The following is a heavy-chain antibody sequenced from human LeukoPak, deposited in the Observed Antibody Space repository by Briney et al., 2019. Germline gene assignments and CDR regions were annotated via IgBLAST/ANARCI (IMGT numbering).Heavy chain of an antibody. CDR3: ARGPDTYYDILTGSFDY. V-gene: IGHV3-20*04. Sequence: GRSLRLPCAASGFTFDDYAMHWVRQTPGKGLESVSGINWNGGSTVYADSVKGRFTISRDNAKNSLYLQMNSLRAEDTALYYCARGPDTYYDILTGSFDYWGQGTLVTVSS. CDR2: INWNGGST. CDR1: GFTFDDYA. D-gene: IGHD3-9*01. J-gene: IGHJ4*02.